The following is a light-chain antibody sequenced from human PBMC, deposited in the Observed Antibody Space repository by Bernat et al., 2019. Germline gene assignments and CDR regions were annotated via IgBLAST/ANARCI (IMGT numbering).Light chain of an antibody. V-gene: IGKV2-28*01. CDR2: LGS. CDR3: MQALQTPRT. J-gene: IGKJ4*01. Sequence: DIVMTQSPLSLPVTPGEPASISCRSSQSLLHSNGYNYLDWYLQKPGQSPQLLIDLGSNRASGVPDRFSGSGSGTDFTLKISRVEAEDVEVYYCMQALQTPRTFGGGTKVEIK. CDR1: QSLLHSNGYNY.